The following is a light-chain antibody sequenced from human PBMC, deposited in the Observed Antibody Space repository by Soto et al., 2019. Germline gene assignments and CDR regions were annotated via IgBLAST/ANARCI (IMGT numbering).Light chain of an antibody. CDR2: DDS. J-gene: IGLJ3*02. CDR1: NIGSKS. CDR3: QVWDSSRGV. V-gene: IGLV3-21*02. Sequence: SYELTQPPSVSVAPGQTARIPCGGNNIGSKSEHWYQQKPGQAPVLVVYDDSDRPSGIPERFSGSNSGNTATLTISRVGAGDEADYYCQVWDSSRGVCGGGTTLTVL.